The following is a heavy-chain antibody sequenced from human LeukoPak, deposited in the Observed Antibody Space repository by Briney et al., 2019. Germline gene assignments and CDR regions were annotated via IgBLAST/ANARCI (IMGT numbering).Heavy chain of an antibody. V-gene: IGHV3-21*01. CDR1: GFTFSSYS. CDR2: ISSSSSYI. J-gene: IGHJ5*02. D-gene: IGHD1-7*01. CDR3: ARGGITGTTPWFDP. Sequence: GGSLGLSCAASGFTFSSYSMNWVRQAPGKGLEWVSSISSSSSYIYYADSVKGRFTISRDNAKNSLYLQMNSLRAEDTAVYYCARGGITGTTPWFDPWGQGTLVTVSS.